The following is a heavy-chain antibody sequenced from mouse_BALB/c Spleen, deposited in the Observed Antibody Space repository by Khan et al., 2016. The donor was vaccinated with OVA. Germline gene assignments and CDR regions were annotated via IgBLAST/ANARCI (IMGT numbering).Heavy chain of an antibody. V-gene: IGHV14-4*02. CDR2: IDPDNGDT. D-gene: IGHD4-1*01. J-gene: IGHJ4*01. CDR3: TTGWGYAMDY. Sequence: VQLQQSGADLVRSGASVKLSCRASGFNIRHYYLHWVKQRPEQGLEWIGWIDPDNGDTEYDPKFQGKATMTADTSSKTAYLQLSSLTSEDTAVYYCTTGWGYAMDYWGQGTSVTVSS. CDR1: GFNIRHYY.